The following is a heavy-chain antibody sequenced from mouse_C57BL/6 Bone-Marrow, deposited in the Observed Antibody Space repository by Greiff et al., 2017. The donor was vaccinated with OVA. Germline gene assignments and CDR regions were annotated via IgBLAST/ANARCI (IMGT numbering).Heavy chain of an antibody. Sequence: EVQLKQSGAELVKPGASVKLSCTASGFNIKDYYMHWVKQRTEQGLEWIGRIDPEDGETKYAPKFQGKATITADTSSNTAYLQLSSLTSEDTAVYYCARRRGYGSSYGAYWGQGTLVTVSA. J-gene: IGHJ3*01. CDR3: ARRRGYGSSYGAY. V-gene: IGHV14-2*01. D-gene: IGHD1-1*01. CDR1: GFNIKDYY. CDR2: IDPEDGET.